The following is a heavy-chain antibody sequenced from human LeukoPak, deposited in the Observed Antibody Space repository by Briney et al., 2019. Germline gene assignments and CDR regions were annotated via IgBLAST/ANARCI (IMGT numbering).Heavy chain of an antibody. Sequence: KPSETLSLTCTASGGSISSYYWSWIRQPPGKGLEWIGYIYYSGSTNYNPSLKSRVTISVDTSKNQFSLKLRSVTAADTAVYYCARLGSRDGYNSGFDYWGQGTLVTVSS. D-gene: IGHD5-24*01. J-gene: IGHJ4*02. V-gene: IGHV4-59*08. CDR1: GGSISSYY. CDR3: ARLGSRDGYNSGFDY. CDR2: IYYSGST.